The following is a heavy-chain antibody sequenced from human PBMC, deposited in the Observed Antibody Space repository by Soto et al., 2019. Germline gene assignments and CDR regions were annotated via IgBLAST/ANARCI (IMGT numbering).Heavy chain of an antibody. J-gene: IGHJ6*02. Sequence: GASVKVSCKASGGTFSSYAISWVRQAPGQGLEWMGGIIPIFGTANYAQKFQGRVTITADESTSTAYMELSSLRSEDTAVYYCVRSYGTGNIYGGAYYYYGMDVWGQGTTVTVSS. CDR3: VRSYGTGNIYGGAYYYYGMDV. CDR2: IIPIFGTA. CDR1: GGTFSSYA. V-gene: IGHV1-69*13. D-gene: IGHD3-10*01.